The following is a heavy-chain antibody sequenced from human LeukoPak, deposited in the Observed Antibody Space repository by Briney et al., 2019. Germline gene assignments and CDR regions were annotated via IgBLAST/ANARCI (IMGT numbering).Heavy chain of an antibody. J-gene: IGHJ4*02. CDR3: ARAYPDGYYDSSGFHVLGYYFDY. CDR1: GGSISSSSYY. CDR2: IYYSEST. Sequence: SETLSLTCTVSGGSISSSSYYWGWIRQPPGKGLEWIGSIYYSESTYYNPSLKSRVTISVDTSKNQFSLKLSSVTAADTAVYYCARAYPDGYYDSSGFHVLGYYFDYWGQGTLVTVSP. V-gene: IGHV4-39*07. D-gene: IGHD3-22*01.